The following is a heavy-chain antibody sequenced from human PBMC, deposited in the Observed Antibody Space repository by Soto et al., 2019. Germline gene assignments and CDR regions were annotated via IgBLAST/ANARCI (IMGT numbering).Heavy chain of an antibody. CDR1: GGTFNNYP. CDR3: ARGRGYSGDDHYYYFDRDV. V-gene: IGHV1-69*01. CDR2: SIPIFGTA. J-gene: IGHJ6*02. D-gene: IGHD5-12*01. Sequence: QVQLVQSGAEVKKPASSVKVSCKASGGTFNNYPITWVRQAPGEGLEWMGGSIPIFGTANYAQNFQGRVTISVDESTSTAYMELSSLRSEDTAVYYCARGRGYSGDDHYYYFDRDVWGQGTTVTVSS.